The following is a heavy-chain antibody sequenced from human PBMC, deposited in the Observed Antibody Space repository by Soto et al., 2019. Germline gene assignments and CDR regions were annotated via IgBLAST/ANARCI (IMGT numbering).Heavy chain of an antibody. CDR2: INPNSGGT. CDR3: ARAPSFAFEGAPYGMDV. CDR1: GYTFTGYY. D-gene: IGHD3-16*01. Sequence: ASVKVSCKASGYTFTGYYMHWVRQAPGQGLEWMGWINPNSGGTNYAQKFQGRVTMTRDTSISTAYMELSRLRSDDTAVYYCARAPSFAFEGAPYGMDVWGQGTTVTVSS. V-gene: IGHV1-2*02. J-gene: IGHJ6*02.